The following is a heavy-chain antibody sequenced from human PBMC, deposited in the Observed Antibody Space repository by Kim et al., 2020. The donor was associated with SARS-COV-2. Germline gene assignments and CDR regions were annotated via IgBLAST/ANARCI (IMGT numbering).Heavy chain of an antibody. D-gene: IGHD6-6*01. CDR3: AKCSSSEYYFDS. CDR2: ITYDGSNK. Sequence: GGSLRLSCAASGFTFSSYGMNWVRQAPGKGLEWVAFITYDGSNKYYADSVKGRFTISRDNSKNTLYLQMNSLRAEDTAVYYCAKCSSSEYYFDSWGQGTLVTVSS. CDR1: GFTFSSYG. J-gene: IGHJ4*02. V-gene: IGHV3-30*18.